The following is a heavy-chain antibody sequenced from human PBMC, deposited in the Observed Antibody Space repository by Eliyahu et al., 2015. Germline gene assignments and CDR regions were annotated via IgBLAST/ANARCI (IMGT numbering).Heavy chain of an antibody. CDR2: TFYRSNWNR. Sequence: QVQLQQSGPGLVKPSQTLSLTCAISGXSVPXNTAAWNWXRQSPSRGLEWLGRTFYRSNWNRDYAGSVKSRITINPDTSKNQFSLQLNSVTPEDTAVYYCAREKLHSSGYWDAFDIWGQGTMVTVSS. CDR1: GXSVPXNTAA. CDR3: AREKLHSSGYWDAFDI. V-gene: IGHV6-1*01. D-gene: IGHD3-22*01. J-gene: IGHJ3*02.